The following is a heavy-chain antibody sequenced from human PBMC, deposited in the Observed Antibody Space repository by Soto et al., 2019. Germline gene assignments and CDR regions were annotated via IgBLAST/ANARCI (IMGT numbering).Heavy chain of an antibody. CDR1: GFTFSSYS. D-gene: IGHD3-3*01. J-gene: IGHJ6*03. CDR2: ISSSSSYI. CDR3: ATTNYDFWSGFFTHLSYYYYYMDV. Sequence: EVQLVESGGGLVKPGGSLRLSCAASGFTFSSYSMNWVRQAPGKGLEWVSSISSSSSYIYYADSVKGRFTISRDNAKNSLYLQMNSLRAEDTAVYYCATTNYDFWSGFFTHLSYYYYYMDVWGKGTTVTVSS. V-gene: IGHV3-21*01.